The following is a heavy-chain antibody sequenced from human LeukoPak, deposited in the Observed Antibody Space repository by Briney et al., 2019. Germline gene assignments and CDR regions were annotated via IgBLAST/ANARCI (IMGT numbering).Heavy chain of an antibody. CDR3: ARHDREYYDYVWGSYRFLFPNWFDP. V-gene: IGHV4-34*01. D-gene: IGHD3-16*02. Sequence: SETLSLTCAVYGGSFSGYYWSWIRQPPGKGLEWIGEINHSGSTNYNPSLKSRVTISVDTSKNQFSLKLSSVTAADTAVYYCARHDREYYDYVWGSYRFLFPNWFDPWGQGTLVTVSS. CDR2: INHSGST. J-gene: IGHJ5*02. CDR1: GGSFSGYY.